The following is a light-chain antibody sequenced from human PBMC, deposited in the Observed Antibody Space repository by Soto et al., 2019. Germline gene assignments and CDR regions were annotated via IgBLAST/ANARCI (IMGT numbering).Light chain of an antibody. J-gene: IGLJ2*01. Sequence: QSVLTQPPSTSGTPGQRVTISCSGSSSNIGSNHVYWYQQFPGMAPKLLMYRSDQRPTGVPDRFSGSKSGTSASLAISGLRSDDEADYYCPARDDRLSGVVFGGGTKLTVL. CDR2: RSD. V-gene: IGLV1-47*01. CDR3: PARDDRLSGVV. CDR1: SSNIGSNH.